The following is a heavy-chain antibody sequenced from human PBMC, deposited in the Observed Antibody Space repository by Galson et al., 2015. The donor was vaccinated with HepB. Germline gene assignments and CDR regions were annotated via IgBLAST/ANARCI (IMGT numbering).Heavy chain of an antibody. CDR3: ARDPTYSSSSPKTGYMDV. J-gene: IGHJ6*03. CDR1: GYSFTSYW. Sequence: QSGAEVKKPGESLRISCKGSGYSFTSYWISWVRQMPGKGLEWMGRIDPSDSYTNYSPSFQGHVTISADKSISTAYLQWSSLKASDTAMYYCARDPTYSSSSPKTGYMDVWGKGTTVTVSS. D-gene: IGHD6-6*01. V-gene: IGHV5-10-1*01. CDR2: IDPSDSYT.